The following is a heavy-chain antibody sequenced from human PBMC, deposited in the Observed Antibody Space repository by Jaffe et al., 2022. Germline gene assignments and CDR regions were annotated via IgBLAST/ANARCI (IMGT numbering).Heavy chain of an antibody. CDR1: GGSFSGYY. CDR3: ARAPVADPKYDFWSGYFRGAFDI. D-gene: IGHD3-3*01. J-gene: IGHJ3*02. CDR2: INHSGST. V-gene: IGHV4-34*01. Sequence: QVQLQQWGAGLLKPSETLSLTCAVYGGSFSGYYWSWIRQPPGKGLEWIGEINHSGSTNYNPSLKSRVTISVDTSKNQFSLKLSSVTAADTAVYYCARAPVADPKYDFWSGYFRGAFDIWGQGTMVTVSS.